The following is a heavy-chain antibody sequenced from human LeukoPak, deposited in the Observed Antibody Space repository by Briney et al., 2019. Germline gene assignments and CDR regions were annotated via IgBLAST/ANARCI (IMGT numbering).Heavy chain of an antibody. CDR2: IYYRGST. CDR3: ARFPGSAEYRHYYYMDV. J-gene: IGHJ6*03. Sequence: SETLSLTCTVSGGSISSSSYYWGWIRQPPGKGLEGIGGIYYRGSTYYTPSLKSRVTISVDTSKNQFSLKLSSVTAADTAVYYCARFPGSAEYRHYYYMDVWGKGTTVTVSS. CDR1: GGSISSSSYY. V-gene: IGHV4-39*07. D-gene: IGHD2-15*01.